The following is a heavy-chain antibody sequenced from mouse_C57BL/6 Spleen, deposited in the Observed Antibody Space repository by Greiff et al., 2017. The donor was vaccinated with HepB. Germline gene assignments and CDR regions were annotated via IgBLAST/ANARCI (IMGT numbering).Heavy chain of an antibody. J-gene: IGHJ1*03. Sequence: QVQLKESGAELMKPGASVKLSCKATGYTFTGYWIEWVKQRPGHGLEWIGEILPGSGSTNYNEKFKGKATFTADTSSNTAYMQLSSLTTEDSAIYYCARQSPFYYGSSYGYFDVWGTGTTVTVSS. CDR1: GYTFTGYW. D-gene: IGHD1-1*01. CDR3: ARQSPFYYGSSYGYFDV. V-gene: IGHV1-9*01. CDR2: ILPGSGST.